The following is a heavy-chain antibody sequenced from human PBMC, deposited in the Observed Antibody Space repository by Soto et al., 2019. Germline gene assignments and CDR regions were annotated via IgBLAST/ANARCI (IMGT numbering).Heavy chain of an antibody. J-gene: IGHJ4*02. CDR1: GFTFSAYA. D-gene: IGHD3-22*01. CDR2: ISGSGTST. Sequence: EVQLLESGGGLVQPGGSLRLSCAASGFTFSAYAMSWVRQAPGKGLEWVSGISGSGTSTYYSDSVKGRFTISRDNSKNTLYLQKNRLRAEDTAIYYCAKVAFDYDTSGYYDYWGQGTLVTVSS. V-gene: IGHV3-23*01. CDR3: AKVAFDYDTSGYYDY.